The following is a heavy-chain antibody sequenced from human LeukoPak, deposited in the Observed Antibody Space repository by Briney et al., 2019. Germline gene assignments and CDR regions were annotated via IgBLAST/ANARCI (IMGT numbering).Heavy chain of an antibody. CDR2: IKKDGGDK. Sequence: GGSLRLSCAASGFTFSDYWMTWVRQAPGKGLEWVANIKKDGGDKHYAGSVKGRFTISRDNAKNSVYLEMNNLRGDDTAVYYCAREGYLHGSGTYGDYWGQGILVTVPS. CDR3: AREGYLHGSGTYGDY. J-gene: IGHJ4*02. V-gene: IGHV3-7*01. D-gene: IGHD3-10*01. CDR1: GFTFSDYW.